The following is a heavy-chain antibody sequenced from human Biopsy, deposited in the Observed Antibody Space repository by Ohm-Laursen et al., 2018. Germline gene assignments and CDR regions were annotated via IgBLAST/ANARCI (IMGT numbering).Heavy chain of an antibody. CDR2: MNPNTGNT. J-gene: IGHJ4*02. CDR1: GHTFRSYN. D-gene: IGHD5/OR15-5a*01. CDR3: ARVTLPLYLDY. V-gene: IGHV1-8*01. Sequence: SVKVSCKASGHTFRSYNFDWVRQASGQGLEWMGWMNPNTGNTAYAQKFQGRVTMTADTSTSTVYMEVRGLRSDDTAVYYCARVTLPLYLDYWGQGTRVSVSS.